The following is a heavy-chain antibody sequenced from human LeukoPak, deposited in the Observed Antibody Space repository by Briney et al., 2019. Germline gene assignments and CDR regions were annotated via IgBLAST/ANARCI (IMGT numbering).Heavy chain of an antibody. CDR1: GGSISSSTYY. CDR2: IYYSGST. Sequence: SETLSLTCTVSGGSISSSTYYWGWIRQAPGKGLEWIGSIYYSGSTDYDPSLKSRITISVDTSKNQFSLQLRSVTAADTAVYYCARHDCGGGCFSRPNYYFDSWGQGTLVTVSS. D-gene: IGHD2-21*02. J-gene: IGHJ4*02. V-gene: IGHV4-39*01. CDR3: ARHDCGGGCFSRPNYYFDS.